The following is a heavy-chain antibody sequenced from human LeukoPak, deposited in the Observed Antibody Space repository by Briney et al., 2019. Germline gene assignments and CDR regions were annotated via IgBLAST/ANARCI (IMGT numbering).Heavy chain of an antibody. CDR2: IKQDASEK. CDR1: GFTFNNYW. D-gene: IGHD3-16*01. Sequence: RGGSLRLSCAASGFTFNNYWMNWVRQAPGGGLEWVANIKQDASEKYSVDSVKGRFTIARDNAKNSLYLQMNSLGAEDTSVYYCARGGRRSYGDDAFDMWGQGTMVTVSS. V-gene: IGHV3-7*01. CDR3: ARGGRRSYGDDAFDM. J-gene: IGHJ3*02.